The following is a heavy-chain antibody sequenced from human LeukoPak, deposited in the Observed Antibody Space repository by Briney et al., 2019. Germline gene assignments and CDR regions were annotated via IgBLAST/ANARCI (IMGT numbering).Heavy chain of an antibody. CDR1: GFTFSNFA. CDR3: ARALIAVAGTGDY. Sequence: PGGSLRLSCAASGFTFSNFAMYWVRQAPGKGLEWVAFISYHGSDKYYADSVKGRFTISRDNSKNTLYLQMNSLRAEDTAVYYCARALIAVAGTGDYWGQGTLVTVSS. CDR2: ISYHGSDK. J-gene: IGHJ4*02. V-gene: IGHV3-30*04. D-gene: IGHD6-19*01.